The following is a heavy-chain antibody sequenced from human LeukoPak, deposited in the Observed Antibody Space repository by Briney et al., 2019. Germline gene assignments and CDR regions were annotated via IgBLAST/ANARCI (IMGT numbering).Heavy chain of an antibody. CDR3: ARLHCSSTSCYNAFDY. CDR1: GYSFTSYW. V-gene: IGHV5-51*01. J-gene: IGHJ4*02. D-gene: IGHD2-2*02. CDR2: IYPGDSDT. Sequence: GESLKISRKGSGYSFTSYWIGWVRQMPGKGLEWMGIIYPGDSDTRYSPSFQGQVTISADKSISTAYLQWSSLKASDTAMYYCARLHCSSTSCYNAFDYWGQGTLVTVSS.